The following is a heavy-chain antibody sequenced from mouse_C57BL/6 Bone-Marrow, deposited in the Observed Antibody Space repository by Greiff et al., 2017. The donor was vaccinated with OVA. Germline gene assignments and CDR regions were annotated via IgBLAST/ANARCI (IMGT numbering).Heavy chain of an antibody. CDR2: IDPSDSYT. D-gene: IGHD1-1*01. J-gene: IGHJ1*03. Sequence: QVQLQQPGAELVRPGTSVKLSCKASGYTFTSYWMHWVKQRPGQGLEWIGVIDPSDSYTNYNQKFKGKATLTVDTSSSTAYMQLSSLTSEDSAVYYCARSLYYYGGYFDGWGTGTTVTVSS. V-gene: IGHV1-59*01. CDR3: ARSLYYYGGYFDG. CDR1: GYTFTSYW.